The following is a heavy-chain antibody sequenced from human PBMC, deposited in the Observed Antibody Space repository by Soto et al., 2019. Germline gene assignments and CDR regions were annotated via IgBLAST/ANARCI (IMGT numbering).Heavy chain of an antibody. CDR2: TYYSGST. D-gene: IGHD5-12*01. Sequence: SETLSLTCTVSGGSISSYYWSWIRQPPGKGLEWIGYTYYSGSTNYNPSLKSRVTISVDTSKNQFSLKLSSVTAADTAVYYCARAAGDGIHGGYDPIFDYGGQEPRVTVSS. CDR3: ARAAGDGIHGGYDPIFDY. V-gene: IGHV4-59*01. CDR1: GGSISSYY. J-gene: IGHJ4*02.